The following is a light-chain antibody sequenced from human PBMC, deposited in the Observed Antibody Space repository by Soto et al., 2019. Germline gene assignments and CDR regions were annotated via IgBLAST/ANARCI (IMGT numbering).Light chain of an antibody. V-gene: IGKV1-33*01. Sequence: DIQMTQSPSSLSASVGDRVTITCQASRDIKKSLNLYQQKPGKATKLLIYDASNLEIGGPPRFSGSGAGTYFTFPINSLQPEDIATYYCPQYDKLWLTFGGGTKVEI. CDR3: PQYDKLWLT. CDR1: RDIKKS. CDR2: DAS. J-gene: IGKJ4*01.